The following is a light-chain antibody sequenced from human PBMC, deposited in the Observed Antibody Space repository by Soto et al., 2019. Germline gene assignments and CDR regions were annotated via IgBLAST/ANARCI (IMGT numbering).Light chain of an antibody. CDR3: LLYLGGGIWV. V-gene: IGLV8-61*01. CDR2: NTN. Sequence: QTVVTQERSFSVSPGGTVTLTCGLSSGPVFTSSYPNWYQQTPGQAPRTLIFNTNTRSSGVPDRFSGSILGDKAALTITGAQADDDSYYYCLLYLGGGIWVFGGGTKVTVL. J-gene: IGLJ3*02. CDR1: SGPVFTSSY.